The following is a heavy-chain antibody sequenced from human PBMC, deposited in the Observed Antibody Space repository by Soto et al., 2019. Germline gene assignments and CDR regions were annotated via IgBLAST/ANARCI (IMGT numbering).Heavy chain of an antibody. Sequence: PSETLSLTCTVSGDSISSSSYYWGWIRQPPGKGREWIGSIYYSGSTYYNPSPKSRVTTSVDTSKNHFSLKLSSVTAADTAVYFCPTHRSGYSSHSSGHYYFDYWGRGTLVTASS. J-gene: IGHJ4*02. D-gene: IGHD3-22*01. CDR1: GDSISSSSYY. V-gene: IGHV4-39*02. CDR3: PTHRSGYSSHSSGHYYFDY. CDR2: IYYSGST.